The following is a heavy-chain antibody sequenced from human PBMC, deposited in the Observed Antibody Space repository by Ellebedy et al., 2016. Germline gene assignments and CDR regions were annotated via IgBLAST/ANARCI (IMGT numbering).Heavy chain of an antibody. J-gene: IGHJ4*02. CDR2: ISNDNSNT. CDR1: GGTFRTYG. V-gene: IGHV1-18*01. D-gene: IGHD4-17*01. Sequence: ASVKVSCKASGGTFRTYGITWVRQAPGQGLEWIGWISNDNSNTNFGQKVQGRLTMTTDTSTSTAYMELRSLTSDDTAVYYCARPHDYGDYHFDLWGQGTLVTVSS. CDR3: ARPHDYGDYHFDL.